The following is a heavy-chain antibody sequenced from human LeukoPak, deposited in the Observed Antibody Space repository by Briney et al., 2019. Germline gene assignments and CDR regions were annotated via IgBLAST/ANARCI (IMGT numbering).Heavy chain of an antibody. J-gene: IGHJ3*02. Sequence: PGGSLRLSCVASGFTLSAYDMNWVRQAPGKGLEWVSFIGSSASLIYYADSVKGRFTISRDDAKNSLDLQMNSLRVEDTALYYCARVLWFGGGALDIWGPGTMVTVSS. CDR2: IGSSASLI. CDR3: ARVLWFGGGALDI. D-gene: IGHD2-21*01. CDR1: GFTLSAYD. V-gene: IGHV3-48*03.